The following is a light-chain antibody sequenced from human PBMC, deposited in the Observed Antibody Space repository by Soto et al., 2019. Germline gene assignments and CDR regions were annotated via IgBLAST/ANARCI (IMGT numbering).Light chain of an antibody. Sequence: DIQMTQSPSTLSGSVGDRVTITCRASQSFSGTVAWCQQKPRKAPKLLIYAASTLQSGVPSRFSGSGSGTDFTLTISCLQSEDFATYYCQQYYSYWTFGQGTKVDIK. CDR1: QSFSGT. CDR3: QQYYSYWT. CDR2: AAS. V-gene: IGKV1-5*01. J-gene: IGKJ1*01.